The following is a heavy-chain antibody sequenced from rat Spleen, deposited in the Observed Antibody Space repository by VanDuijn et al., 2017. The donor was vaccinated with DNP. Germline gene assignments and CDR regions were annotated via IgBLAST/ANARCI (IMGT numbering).Heavy chain of an antibody. CDR2: IWSGGST. CDR3: ASGNNFGIAY. Sequence: QVQLKESGPGLVQPSQTLSLTCTVSGFSLTSSGVRWVRQPPGKGLEWIGVIWSGGSTDYNSTLESRLSISRDTSKSQVLLKMNSLQTEDTGMYFCASGNNFGIAYWGQGTLVTVSS. D-gene: IGHD1-10*01. J-gene: IGHJ3*01. CDR1: GFSLTSSG. V-gene: IGHV2-16*01.